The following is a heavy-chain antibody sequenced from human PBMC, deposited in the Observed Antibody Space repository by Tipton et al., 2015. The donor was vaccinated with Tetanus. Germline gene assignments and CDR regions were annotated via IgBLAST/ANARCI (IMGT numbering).Heavy chain of an antibody. Sequence: TLSLTCTVSGGSISSGTYYWSWIRQSPGKGLEWVGSIYSYSGSTFQNPSLKSRVTISRDTSKNEFSLKVNSVTAADTAVYFCAQPADNWFDPWGQGTLVSVSS. CDR1: GGSISSGTYY. CDR3: AQPADNWFDP. J-gene: IGHJ5*02. V-gene: IGHV4-39*01. CDR2: IYSYSGST.